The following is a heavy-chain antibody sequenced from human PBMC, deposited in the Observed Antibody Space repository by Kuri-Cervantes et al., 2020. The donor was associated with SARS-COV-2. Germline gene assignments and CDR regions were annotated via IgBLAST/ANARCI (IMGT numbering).Heavy chain of an antibody. CDR2: ISGSGGST. Sequence: GESLKISCAASGFSVSSNYMSWVRQGPGKGLEWVSAISGSGGSTYYADSVKGRFTISRDNSKNTLYLQMNSLRAEDTAVYYCAKGRRSTYYSSVDYCGQGTLVTVSS. CDR1: GFSVSSNY. V-gene: IGHV3-23*01. J-gene: IGHJ4*02. D-gene: IGHD2-2*02. CDR3: AKGRRSTYYSSVDY.